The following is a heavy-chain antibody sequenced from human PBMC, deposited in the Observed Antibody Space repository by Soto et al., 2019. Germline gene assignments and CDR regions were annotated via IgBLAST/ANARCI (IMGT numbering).Heavy chain of an antibody. D-gene: IGHD2-15*01. CDR3: SRQRYCSGGSCSYAFDI. J-gene: IGHJ3*02. CDR2: IYPGDSDT. V-gene: IGHV5-51*01. Sequence: GGALKISCKGFWYSFSSYWIGWGGPMPGEGLEWMGIIYPGDSDTRYSPSFQGQVTISADKSISTAYLQWSSLKASDTAMYYCSRQRYCSGGSCSYAFDIWGQGTMVTVSS. CDR1: WYSFSSYW.